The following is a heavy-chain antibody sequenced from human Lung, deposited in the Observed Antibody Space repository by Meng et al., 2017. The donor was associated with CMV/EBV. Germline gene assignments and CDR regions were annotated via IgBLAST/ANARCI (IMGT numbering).Heavy chain of an antibody. V-gene: IGHV3-23*01. J-gene: IGHJ4*02. D-gene: IGHD3-16*02. Sequence: FAFSSYAMTWVRQAPGKGLDWVSSISHSGSTTYYADPVKGRFIISRDNSKNTLHLQMSSLRAEDTAVYHCAKGGDNYVWGTYQDFDSWGQGTLVTVSS. CDR1: FAFSSYA. CDR2: ISHSGSTT. CDR3: AKGGDNYVWGTYQDFDS.